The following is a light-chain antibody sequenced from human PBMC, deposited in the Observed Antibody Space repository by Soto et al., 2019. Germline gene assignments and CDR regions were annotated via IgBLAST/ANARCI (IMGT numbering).Light chain of an antibody. J-gene: IGKJ2*01. Sequence: DIQMTQSPSSLSASVGDRVTIACQASQDIDKSLNWYQQKAGKAPKLLIYSASNLETGVTSRFSASGSGTHFSLTISSLQPEDIATYYCQHIYNLPYTFGQGTKLEIK. CDR1: QDIDKS. V-gene: IGKV1-33*01. CDR3: QHIYNLPYT. CDR2: SAS.